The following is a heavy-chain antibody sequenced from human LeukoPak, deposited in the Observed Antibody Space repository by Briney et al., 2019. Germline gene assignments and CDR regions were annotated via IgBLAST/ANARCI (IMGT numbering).Heavy chain of an antibody. V-gene: IGHV3-30*04. CDR1: GFTFSSYA. Sequence: PGGSLRLSCAASGFTFSSYAMHWVRQAPGKGLEWVAVISYDGSNKYYADSVKGRFTISRDNSKNTLYLQMNSLRAEDTAVYYCARVFYSSGWYGNSDYWGQGTLVTVSS. CDR3: ARVFYSSGWYGNSDY. J-gene: IGHJ4*02. CDR2: ISYDGSNK. D-gene: IGHD6-19*01.